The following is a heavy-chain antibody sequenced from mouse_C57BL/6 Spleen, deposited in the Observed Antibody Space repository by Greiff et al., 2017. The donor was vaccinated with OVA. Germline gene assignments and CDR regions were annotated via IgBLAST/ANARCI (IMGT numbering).Heavy chain of an antibody. J-gene: IGHJ4*01. V-gene: IGHV5-16*01. CDR1: GFTFSDYY. Sequence: DVKLVESEGGLVQPGSSMKLSCTASGFTFSDYYMAWVRQVPEKGLEWVANINYDGSSTYYLDSLKSRFIISRDNAKNILYLQMSSLKSEDTATYYCAREGSKRAMDYWGQGTSVTVSS. CDR2: INYDGSST. CDR3: AREGSKRAMDY. D-gene: IGHD1-3*01.